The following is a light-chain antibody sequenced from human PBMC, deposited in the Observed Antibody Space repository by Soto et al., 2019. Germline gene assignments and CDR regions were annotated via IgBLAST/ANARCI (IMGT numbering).Light chain of an antibody. CDR1: QTVRNN. CDR2: GAS. V-gene: IGKV3-15*01. Sequence: EFVLTQSPGTLSLSPGERATLSCRASQTVRNNYLAWYQQKPGQAPRLLMYGASNRATGFPARFSGGGSGTEFTLTISSLQSEDFAVYYCQQYNDNWPTFGQGTKVDIK. J-gene: IGKJ1*01. CDR3: QQYNDNWPT.